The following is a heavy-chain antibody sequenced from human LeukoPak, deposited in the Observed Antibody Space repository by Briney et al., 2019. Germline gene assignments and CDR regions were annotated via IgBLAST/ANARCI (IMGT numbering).Heavy chain of an antibody. V-gene: IGHV3-30*03. CDR1: GFTFSSYG. J-gene: IGHJ4*02. D-gene: IGHD6-19*01. CDR2: ISYDGSNK. Sequence: PGRSLRLSCAASGFTFSSYGMHWVRQAPGKWLEWVAVISYDGSNKYYADSVKGRFTISRDNSKNTLYLQMNSLRAEDTAVYYCKGTVADPYYFDYWGQGTLVTVSS. CDR3: KGTVADPYYFDY.